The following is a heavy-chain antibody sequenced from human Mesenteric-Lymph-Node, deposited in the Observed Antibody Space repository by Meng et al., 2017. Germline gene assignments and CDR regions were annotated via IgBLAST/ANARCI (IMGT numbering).Heavy chain of an antibody. CDR2: ISAYNGNT. J-gene: IGHJ4*02. Sequence: ASVKVSCKASGYTFTSYGISWVRQAPGQGLEWMGWISAYNGNTNYAQKLQGRVTMTTDTSTSTAYMELRSLRSDDTAVYYCARAAAWTLQGYFDYWGQGTLVTVSS. V-gene: IGHV1-18*01. CDR3: ARAAAWTLQGYFDY. D-gene: IGHD4-11*01. CDR1: GYTFTSYG.